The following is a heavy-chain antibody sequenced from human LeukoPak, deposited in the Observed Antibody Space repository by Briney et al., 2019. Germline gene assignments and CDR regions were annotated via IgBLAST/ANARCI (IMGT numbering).Heavy chain of an antibody. CDR1: GFTFSSYW. D-gene: IGHD2-2*01. CDR2: IKQDGSEK. Sequence: GGSLRLSCAASGFTFSSYWMSWVRQAPGKGLEWVANIKQDGSEKYYVDSVKGRFTISRDNAKNSLYLQMNSLRAEDTAVYYCARDLSSSTLTPFDYWGQGTLVTVSS. V-gene: IGHV3-7*01. J-gene: IGHJ4*02. CDR3: ARDLSSSTLTPFDY.